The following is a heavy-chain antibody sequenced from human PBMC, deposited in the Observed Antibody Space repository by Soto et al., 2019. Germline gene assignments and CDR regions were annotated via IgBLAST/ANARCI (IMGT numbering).Heavy chain of an antibody. D-gene: IGHD3-3*01. CDR2: INSDGSST. CDR1: GFTFSSYW. V-gene: IGHV3-74*01. Sequence: PGGSLRLSCAASGFTFSSYWMHLVRQAPGKGLVWVSRINSDGSSTSYADSVKGRFTISRDNAKNTLYLQMNSLRAEDTAVYYCARDSYHYDFWSGYYNWFDPWGQGALVKASS. CDR3: ARDSYHYDFWSGYYNWFDP. J-gene: IGHJ5*02.